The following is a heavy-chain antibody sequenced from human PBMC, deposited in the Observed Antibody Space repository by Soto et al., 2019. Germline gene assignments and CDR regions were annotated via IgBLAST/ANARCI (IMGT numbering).Heavy chain of an antibody. CDR1: GFTFSSYW. CDR3: ARGDGDYYDGNGYLGRH. V-gene: IGHV3-74*01. J-gene: IGHJ4*02. D-gene: IGHD3-22*01. CDR2: IKSDGSGT. Sequence: EVQLVESGGGLVQPGGSLRPSCAASGFTFSSYWMHWVRQAPGKGLEWVSRIKSDGSGTTYADSVKGRLTISRDNAKNTLYLQMNSLRAEDTAVYYCARGDGDYYDGNGYLGRHWGQGTLVTVSS.